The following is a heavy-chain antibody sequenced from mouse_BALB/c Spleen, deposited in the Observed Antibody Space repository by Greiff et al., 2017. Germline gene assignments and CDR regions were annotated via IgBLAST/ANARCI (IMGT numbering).Heavy chain of an antibody. CDR2: ISNLAYSI. J-gene: IGHJ4*01. V-gene: IGHV5-15*02. CDR3: AREATYSRAMDY. D-gene: IGHD2-10*01. Sequence: EVNLVESGGGLVQPGGSRKLSCAASGFTFSDYGMAWVRQAPGKGPEWVAFISNLAYSIYYADTVTGRFTISRENAKNTLYLEMSSLRSEDTAMYYCAREATYSRAMDYWGQGTSVTVSS. CDR1: GFTFSDYG.